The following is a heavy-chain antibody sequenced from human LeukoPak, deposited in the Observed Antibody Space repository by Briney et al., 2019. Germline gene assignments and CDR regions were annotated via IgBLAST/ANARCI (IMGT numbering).Heavy chain of an antibody. V-gene: IGHV3-11*01. J-gene: IGHJ6*02. CDR3: ARDVRYCSSPSCYVAGAYYYGMDV. CDR2: ISSSGSTI. D-gene: IGHD2-2*01. CDR1: GFTFSDYY. Sequence: GGSLRLSCAASGFTFSDYYMSWIRQAPGKGLEWVSYISSSGSTIYYADSVKGRFTISRDNAKNSLYLQMNSLRAEDTAVYYCARDVRYCSSPSCYVAGAYYYGMDVWGQGTTVTVSS.